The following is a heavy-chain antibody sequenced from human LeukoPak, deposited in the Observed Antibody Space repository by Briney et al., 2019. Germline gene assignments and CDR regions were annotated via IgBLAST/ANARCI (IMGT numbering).Heavy chain of an antibody. CDR1: GGSFSGYY. Sequence: SETLSLTCAVYGGSFSGYYWGWIRQPPGKGLEWIGEINHSGSTNYNPSLKSRVTISVDTSKNQFSLKLSSVTAADTAVYYCARATPKYGSGRGGPDYWGQGTLVNVSS. CDR2: INHSGST. J-gene: IGHJ4*02. V-gene: IGHV4-34*01. CDR3: ARATPKYGSGRGGPDY. D-gene: IGHD3-10*01.